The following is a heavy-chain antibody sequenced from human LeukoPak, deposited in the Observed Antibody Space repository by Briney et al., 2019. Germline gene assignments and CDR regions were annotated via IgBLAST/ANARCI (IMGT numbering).Heavy chain of an antibody. CDR1: RFTFSIFG. V-gene: IGHV3-30*03. CDR2: ISSDGTNK. J-gene: IGHJ4*02. D-gene: IGHD3-22*01. CDR3: RAATRYLDYYYDY. Sequence: PGGSLRLSCAASRFTFSIFGMHWVRQAPGKGLEWIAVISSDGTNKYYADSVRGRFTISRDNSKDTPYLKMGSLRIEDTAIYYCRAATRYLDYYYDYWGQGTLVTVSS.